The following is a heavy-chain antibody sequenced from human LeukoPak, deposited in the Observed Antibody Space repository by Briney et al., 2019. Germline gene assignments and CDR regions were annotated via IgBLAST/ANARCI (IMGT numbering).Heavy chain of an antibody. D-gene: IGHD3-16*01. CDR3: ARGQIMITFGGVAPLYYFDY. V-gene: IGHV1-69*02. CDR2: IIPILGIA. Sequence: SVKVSCKASGGTFSSYTISWVRQAPGQGLEWMGRIIPILGIANYAQKFQGRVTITADKSTSTAYMELSSLRSEDTTVYYCARGQIMITFGGVAPLYYFDYWGQGTLVTVSS. CDR1: GGTFSSYT. J-gene: IGHJ4*02.